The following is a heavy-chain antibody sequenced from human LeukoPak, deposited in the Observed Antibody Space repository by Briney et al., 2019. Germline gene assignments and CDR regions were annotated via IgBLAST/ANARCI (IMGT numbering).Heavy chain of an antibody. CDR2: INHSGST. D-gene: IGHD1-26*01. CDR3: APAGVTSGWFDP. J-gene: IGHJ5*02. CDR1: GGSISSGYY. Sequence: SETLSLTCTVSGGSISSGYYWSWIRQPPGEGLGWIGEINHSGSTNYNPSLKSRVTISVDTSKNQFSLKLSSVTAADTAVYYCAPAGVTSGWFDPWGQGTLVTVSS. V-gene: IGHV4-34*01.